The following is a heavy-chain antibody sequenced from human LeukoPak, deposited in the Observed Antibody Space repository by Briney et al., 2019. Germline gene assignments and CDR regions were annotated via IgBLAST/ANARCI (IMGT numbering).Heavy chain of an antibody. CDR2: IYPGDSDT. V-gene: IGHV5-51*01. CDR3: ARLGYCGGDCLDAFDI. Sequence: GESLKISCKGSGYSFTSYWIGWVRQMPGKGLEWMGIIYPGDSDTRYSPSFQGQVTISADKPTSTAYLQWSSLKASDTAMYYCARLGYCGGDCLDAFDIWGQGTMVTVSS. CDR1: GYSFTSYW. J-gene: IGHJ3*02. D-gene: IGHD2-21*02.